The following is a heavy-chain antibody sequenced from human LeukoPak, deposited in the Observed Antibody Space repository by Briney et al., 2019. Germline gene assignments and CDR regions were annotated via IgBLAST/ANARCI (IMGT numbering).Heavy chain of an antibody. CDR2: ISGSGGST. J-gene: IGHJ4*02. D-gene: IGHD3-22*01. CDR1: GFTFSSYG. CDR3: AKADSRGSSGYYFDY. Sequence: GGSLRLSCAASGFTFSSYGMSWVRQAPGKGLEWVSAISGSGGSTYYADSVKGRFTISRDNSKNTLYLQMNSLRAEDTAVYYCAKADSRGSSGYYFDYWGQGTLVTVSS. V-gene: IGHV3-23*01.